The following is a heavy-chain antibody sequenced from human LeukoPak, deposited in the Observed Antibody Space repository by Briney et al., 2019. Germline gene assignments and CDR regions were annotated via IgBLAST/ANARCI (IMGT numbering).Heavy chain of an antibody. CDR1: GYSISSGYY. V-gene: IGHV4-38-2*02. D-gene: IGHD5-18*01. J-gene: IGHJ6*03. CDR3: ARHIIRGYSYGSLYYYYMDV. CDR2: IYHSGST. Sequence: PSETLSLTCTVSGYSISSGYYWGWIRQPPGKGLEWIGSIYHSGSTYYNPSLKSRVTISVDTSKNQFSLKLSSVTAADTAVYYCARHIIRGYSYGSLYYYYMDVWGKGTTVTVSS.